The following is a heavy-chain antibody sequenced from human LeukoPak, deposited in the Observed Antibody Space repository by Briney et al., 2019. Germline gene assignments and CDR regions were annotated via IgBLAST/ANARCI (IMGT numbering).Heavy chain of an antibody. CDR1: GFAFTEMS. V-gene: IGHV1-24*01. Sequence: ASVTLSCTVSGFAFTEMSIHWVRQTPRKGLEWMGGFDPESGERVYAQSFRGRVTLSEDTSTDTAYMELSSLTSEDTAVYYCADFGVVTHWFDPWGQGTLVTVSS. D-gene: IGHD3-3*01. CDR2: FDPESGER. J-gene: IGHJ5*02. CDR3: ADFGVVTHWFDP.